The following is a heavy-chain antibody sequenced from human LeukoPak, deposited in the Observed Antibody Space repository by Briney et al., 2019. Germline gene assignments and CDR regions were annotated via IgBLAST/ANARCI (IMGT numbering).Heavy chain of an antibody. D-gene: IGHD3-10*01. CDR2: IYYSGST. V-gene: IGHV4-59*01. J-gene: IGHJ6*02. CDR1: DGSISSYY. Sequence: SETLSLTCTVSDGSISSYYWSWIRQPPGKGLEWIGYIYYSGSTNYNPSLKSRVTISVDTSKNQFSLKLSSVTAADTAVYYCAREWYYYGSGSYTHYYYGMDVWGQGTTVTVSS. CDR3: AREWYYYGSGSYTHYYYGMDV.